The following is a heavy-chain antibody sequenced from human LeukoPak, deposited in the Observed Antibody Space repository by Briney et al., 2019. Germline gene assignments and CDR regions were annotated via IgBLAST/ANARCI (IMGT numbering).Heavy chain of an antibody. V-gene: IGHV3-48*03. D-gene: IGHD3-10*01. CDR3: ARDLYYYGSGNYVPGLPDY. J-gene: IGHJ4*02. CDR2: ISSSGRTI. CDR1: GFTFSSYE. Sequence: GGSLRLSCAASGFTFSSYEMNWVRQAPGKGLEWVSYISSSGRTIFYADSVKGRFTISRDNAKNSLYLQMNDLRAEDTAVYYCARDLYYYGSGNYVPGLPDYWGQGTLVTVSS.